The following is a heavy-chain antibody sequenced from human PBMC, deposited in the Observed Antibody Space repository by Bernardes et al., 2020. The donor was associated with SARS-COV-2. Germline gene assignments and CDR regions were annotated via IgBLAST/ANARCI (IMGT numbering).Heavy chain of an antibody. V-gene: IGHV3-30*03. Sequence: GGSLRLSCAASGFTFSNYGMHWVRQAPGKGLEWVSVLSYDGSNKYYADSVKGRFTISRDNSKNTLYLQMNNLRAEDTAIYYCARDAGGDGYSHFDFWGQGTQVTFSS. D-gene: IGHD6-25*01. CDR2: LSYDGSNK. CDR3: ARDAGGDGYSHFDF. CDR1: GFTFSNYG. J-gene: IGHJ4*02.